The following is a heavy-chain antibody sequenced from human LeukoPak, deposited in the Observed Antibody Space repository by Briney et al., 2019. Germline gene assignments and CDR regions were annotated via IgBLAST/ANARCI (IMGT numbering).Heavy chain of an antibody. CDR1: GFTFDDYG. V-gene: IGHV3-23*01. J-gene: IGHJ5*02. CDR2: ISGSGGST. CDR3: AKSGYSSSWSNAAVYNWFDP. D-gene: IGHD6-13*01. Sequence: GGSLRLSCAATGFTFDDYGMSWVRQAPGKELEWVSVISGSGGSTYYADSVKGRFTISRDNSKNTLYLQMNSLRAEDTAVYYCAKSGYSSSWSNAAVYNWFDPWGQGTLVTVSS.